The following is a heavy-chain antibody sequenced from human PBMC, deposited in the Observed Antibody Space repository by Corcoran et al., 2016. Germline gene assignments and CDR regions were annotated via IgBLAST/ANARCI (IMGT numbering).Heavy chain of an antibody. Sequence: QVQLVQSGGEVKKPGASVKVSCKTSGYTFNNYGISWVRQAPGQGLEWMGWISGYNDNTKYAQKFQGRVTMTTDTSTTTVYLELRSPRFDDTAVYDCARDPGSGSLRVWDCWGHGTLGTVSS. J-gene: IGHJ4*01. V-gene: IGHV1-18*01. CDR3: ARDPGSGSLRVWDC. D-gene: IGHD3-10*01. CDR1: GYTFNNYG. CDR2: ISGYNDNT.